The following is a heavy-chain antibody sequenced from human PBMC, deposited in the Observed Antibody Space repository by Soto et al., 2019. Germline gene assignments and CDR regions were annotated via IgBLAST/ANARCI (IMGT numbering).Heavy chain of an antibody. CDR2: ISGSGGTT. CDR1: GFTFSTYA. V-gene: IGHV3-23*01. Sequence: EVQLLESAGGLVQPGKSLRLSCATSGFTFSTYAMSWVRQAPGKGLEWVSTISGSGGTTYYADSVKGRFTISRDNSKNTLDLQMNSLKAEDTAIFYCARHSVGYQLLYNWFDPWGQGTLVTVSS. D-gene: IGHD2-2*01. J-gene: IGHJ5*02. CDR3: ARHSVGYQLLYNWFDP.